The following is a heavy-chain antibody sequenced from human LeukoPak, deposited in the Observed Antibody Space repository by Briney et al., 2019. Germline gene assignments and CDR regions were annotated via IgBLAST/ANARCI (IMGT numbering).Heavy chain of an antibody. CDR3: PRQVVFDY. CDR1: GFTFRSYK. CDR2: ISTSGSTM. V-gene: IGHV3-48*03. D-gene: IGHD3-22*01. J-gene: IGHJ4*02. Sequence: PGGSLRLSCAASGFTFRSYKMNWVRQAPGKGLEWVSYISTSGSTMYYADSVKGRFTISRDNAKNSLYLQMNSLRAEDTPVYCCPRQVVFDYWGQGTLVTVSS.